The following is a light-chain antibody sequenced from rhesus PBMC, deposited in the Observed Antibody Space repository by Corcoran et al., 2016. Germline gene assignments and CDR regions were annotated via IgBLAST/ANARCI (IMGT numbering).Light chain of an antibody. Sequence: DIQMSQSPSSLSASVGDRVTITCRASQGISRYLNWYQQKPGKAPKLLIYYANSLASGVPSRFSGSGSGTDFTLTISSLQPEDVATYYCQQGNSNPFTFGPGTKLDIK. J-gene: IGKJ3*01. CDR1: QGISRY. CDR2: YAN. V-gene: IGKV1-32*02. CDR3: QQGNSNPFT.